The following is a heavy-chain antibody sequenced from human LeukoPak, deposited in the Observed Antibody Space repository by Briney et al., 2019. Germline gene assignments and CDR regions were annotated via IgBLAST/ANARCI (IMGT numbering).Heavy chain of an antibody. CDR2: VIPIFGIA. V-gene: IGHV1-69*13. CDR1: VGTLSSYA. D-gene: IGHD6-25*01. Sequence: SVKVSCKASVGTLSSYAISWVGQAPGQGLEWMGGVIPIFGIANYAQNLQGRVTITVDESTSTAYMELSSLRSEHTAVYYCARGVEATYSSGCYGNCWGQGTLVTVSS. CDR3: ARGVEATYSSGCYGNC. J-gene: IGHJ4*02.